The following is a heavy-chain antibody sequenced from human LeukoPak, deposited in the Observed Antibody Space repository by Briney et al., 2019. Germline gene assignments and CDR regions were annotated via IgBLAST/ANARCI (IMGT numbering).Heavy chain of an antibody. Sequence: GASVKVSCKASGYTFTSYYMHWVRQAPGQGLEWMGIINPSGGSTSYAQKFQGRVTMTRDTSTSTVYMELSSLRSEDTAAYYCARSPPDLMGDFWGSYYFDYWGQGTLVTVSS. CDR1: GYTFTSYY. V-gene: IGHV1-46*01. D-gene: IGHD3-3*01. CDR2: INPSGGST. J-gene: IGHJ4*02. CDR3: ARSPPDLMGDFWGSYYFDY.